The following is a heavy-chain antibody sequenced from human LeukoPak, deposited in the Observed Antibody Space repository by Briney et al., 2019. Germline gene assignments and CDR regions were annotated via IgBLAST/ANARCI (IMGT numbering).Heavy chain of an antibody. J-gene: IGHJ4*02. CDR2: IYYSGST. V-gene: IGHV4-59*08. Sequence: KPSETLSLTCTVSGGSISSYYWSWIRQPPGKGLEWIGYIYYSGSTNCKPSLKSRVTLSVDTSKNQFSLKLSSVTAADTAVYYCARTRYYYNSRSYGAPYYFDYWGQGTLVTVSS. CDR3: ARTRYYYNSRSYGAPYYFDY. CDR1: GGSISSYY. D-gene: IGHD3-10*01.